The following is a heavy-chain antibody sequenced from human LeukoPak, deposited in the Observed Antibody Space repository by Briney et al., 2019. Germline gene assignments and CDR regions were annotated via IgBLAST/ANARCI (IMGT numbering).Heavy chain of an antibody. CDR1: GGTFSSYA. Sequence: ASVKVSCKASGGTFSSYAISWVRQAPGQGLEWMGRIIPIFGIANYAQKFQGRVTITADKSTSTAYMGLSSLRSEDTAVYYCARGMVATVTRHNNWFDPWGQGTLVTVSS. CDR2: IIPIFGIA. V-gene: IGHV1-69*04. CDR3: ARGMVATVTRHNNWFDP. J-gene: IGHJ5*02. D-gene: IGHD5-12*01.